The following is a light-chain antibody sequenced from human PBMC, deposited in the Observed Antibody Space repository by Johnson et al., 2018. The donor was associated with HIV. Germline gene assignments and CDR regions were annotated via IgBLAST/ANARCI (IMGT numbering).Light chain of an antibody. CDR3: AIWDSSLSAYV. CDR2: DNN. V-gene: IGLV1-51*01. Sequence: QSVLTQPPSVSAAPGQKVTISCSGSSSNIGNNYVSWYQQLPGTAPKLLIYDNNKRPSGIPDRFSGSKSGTSATLGITGLQTGDEADYYCAIWDSSLSAYVCGTGTKVTVL. CDR1: SSNIGNNY. J-gene: IGLJ1*01.